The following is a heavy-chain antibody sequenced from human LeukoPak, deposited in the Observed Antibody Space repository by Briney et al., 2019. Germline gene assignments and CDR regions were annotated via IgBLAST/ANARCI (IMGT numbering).Heavy chain of an antibody. Sequence: GASVKVSCKASGGTFSSYAISWVRQAPGQGLEWMGGIIPIFGTANYAQKLQGRVTITADESTSTAYMELSSLRSEDTAVYYCARAAGIPYYFDYWGQGTLVTVSS. CDR1: GGTFSSYA. J-gene: IGHJ4*02. D-gene: IGHD6-13*01. V-gene: IGHV1-69*01. CDR3: ARAAGIPYYFDY. CDR2: IIPIFGTA.